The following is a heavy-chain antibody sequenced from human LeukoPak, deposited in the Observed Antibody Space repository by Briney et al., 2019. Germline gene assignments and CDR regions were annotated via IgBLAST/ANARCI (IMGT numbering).Heavy chain of an antibody. D-gene: IGHD3-22*01. CDR2: MSGPGETT. Sequence: QPGGSLRLSCAASGFSFGKYAMNWVRQAPGKGLEWVSGMSGPGETTSYADSVKGRFTISRDNSDNTLYLQMESLRADDTAVYHCAKSISLIVVAGGYFDYWGQGTLVTVSS. CDR1: GFSFGKYA. J-gene: IGHJ4*02. CDR3: AKSISLIVVAGGYFDY. V-gene: IGHV3-23*01.